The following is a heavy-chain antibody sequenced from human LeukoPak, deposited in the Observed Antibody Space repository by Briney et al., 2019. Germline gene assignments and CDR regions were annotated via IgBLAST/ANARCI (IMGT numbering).Heavy chain of an antibody. CDR1: GYSFTSYW. CDR2: IYPGDSDT. J-gene: IGHJ4*02. V-gene: IGHV5-51*01. Sequence: GESLKISCKGSGYSFTSYWIGWVRQMPGKGLEWMGFIYPGDSDTRYSPSFQGQVTISADKSISTAYLQWSSLKASDTAMYYCARPPTYYYDSSGYFGVYFDYWGQGTLVTVSS. CDR3: ARPPTYYYDSSGYFGVYFDY. D-gene: IGHD3-22*01.